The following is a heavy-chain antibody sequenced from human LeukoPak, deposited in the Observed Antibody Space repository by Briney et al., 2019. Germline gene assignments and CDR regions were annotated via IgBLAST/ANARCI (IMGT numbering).Heavy chain of an antibody. D-gene: IGHD1-26*01. Sequence: LSGGSLRLSCAASGFTFSSYSMTWVRQAPGKGLEWVSYISSSSSTIYYADSVKGRFTISRDNSKNTLYLQMNSLRAEDTAVYYCAKVLGAAYYYYYYGMDVWGQGTTVTVSS. V-gene: IGHV3-48*01. CDR3: AKVLGAAYYYYYYGMDV. J-gene: IGHJ6*02. CDR1: GFTFSSYS. CDR2: ISSSSSTI.